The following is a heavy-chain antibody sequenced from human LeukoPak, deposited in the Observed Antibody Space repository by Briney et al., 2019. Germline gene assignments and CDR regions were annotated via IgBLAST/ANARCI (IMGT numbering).Heavy chain of an antibody. CDR3: AREYDDSSGYPFDY. J-gene: IGHJ4*02. CDR2: IHPSGGST. V-gene: IGHV1-46*01. Sequence: GSVKVSCKASGYTYPSYQMHWVRQAPGQGLEWMGIIHPSGGSTSYAQKFEGRVTMTRDTSTSIVYMELSSLRSEDTAVYYCAREYDDSSGYPFDYWGQGTLVTVSS. CDR1: GYTYPSYQ. D-gene: IGHD3-22*01.